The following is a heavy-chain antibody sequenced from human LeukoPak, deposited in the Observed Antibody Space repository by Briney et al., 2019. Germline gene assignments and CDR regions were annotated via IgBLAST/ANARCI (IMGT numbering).Heavy chain of an antibody. V-gene: IGHV1-8*01. CDR1: GYSLTSFD. CDR3: ARGGSSSSYYNNYGMDV. Sequence: ASVKDSCMASGYSLTSFDINWVRPGSGQGGEWMGWMNTKRGNTGNAPTFQGRVTITRDTSIDTAFMELSSLRPDDTAVYYCARGGSSSSYYNNYGMDVWGQGTTITVSS. J-gene: IGHJ6*02. CDR2: MNTKRGNT. D-gene: IGHD6-13*01.